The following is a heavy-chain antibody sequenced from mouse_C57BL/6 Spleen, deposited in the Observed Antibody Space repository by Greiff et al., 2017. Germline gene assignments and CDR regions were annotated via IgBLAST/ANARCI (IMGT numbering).Heavy chain of an antibody. D-gene: IGHD1-1*01. J-gene: IGHJ2*01. V-gene: IGHV1-82*01. CDR2: IFPGDGDT. CDR3: ARSPLFTTVEQDFDY. Sequence: VQLQESGPELVKPGASVKLSCKASGYAFSSSWMNWVKQRPGKGLEWIGRIFPGDGDTNYNGKFQGKATLTADKSSSTSYMPLNTLTSEDSAVYFFARSPLFTTVEQDFDYWGQGTTLTVSS. CDR1: GYAFSSSW.